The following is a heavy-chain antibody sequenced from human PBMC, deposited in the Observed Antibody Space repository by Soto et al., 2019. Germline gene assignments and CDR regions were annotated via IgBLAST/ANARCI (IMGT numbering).Heavy chain of an antibody. D-gene: IGHD2-2*01. J-gene: IGHJ3*02. V-gene: IGHV5-51*01. CDR3: ARHVWCSSTSCYGLDAFDI. CDR2: IYPGDSDT. Sequence: PGASLKISCKGSGYSFTSYWIGWVRQMPGKGPEWMGIIYPGDSDTRYSPSFQGQVTISADKSTSTAYLQWSSLKASDTAMYYCARHVWCSSTSCYGLDAFDIWGQGTMVTVSS. CDR1: GYSFTSYW.